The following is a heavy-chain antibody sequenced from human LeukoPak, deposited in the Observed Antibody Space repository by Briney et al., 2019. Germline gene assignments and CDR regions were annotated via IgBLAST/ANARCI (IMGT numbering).Heavy chain of an antibody. CDR2: IYYSGST. D-gene: IGHD3-10*01. J-gene: IGHJ4*02. Sequence: SQTLSLTCTVSGGSISSGDYYWSWIRQPPGKGLEWIGYIYYSGSTYYNPSLKSRVTISVDTSKNQFSLKPSSVTAADTAVYYCARGRGSGSYYLFDYWGQGTLVTVSS. CDR1: GGSISSGDYY. V-gene: IGHV4-30-4*01. CDR3: ARGRGSGSYYLFDY.